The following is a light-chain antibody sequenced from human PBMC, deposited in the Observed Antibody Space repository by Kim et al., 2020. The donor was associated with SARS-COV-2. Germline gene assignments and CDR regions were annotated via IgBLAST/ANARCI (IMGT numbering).Light chain of an antibody. CDR3: TSHAGSFKVV. CDR2: EVN. CDR1: SSDVGSYNL. V-gene: IGLV2-8*01. J-gene: IGLJ3*02. Sequence: QSALNQPPSASGSPGQSVTISCTGTSSDVGSYNLVSWYQQYPDKAPKLIIYEVNKRPSGVPDRFSGSKSGNTASLTVSGLQAEDEADYYCTSHAGSFKVVFGGGTKVTVL.